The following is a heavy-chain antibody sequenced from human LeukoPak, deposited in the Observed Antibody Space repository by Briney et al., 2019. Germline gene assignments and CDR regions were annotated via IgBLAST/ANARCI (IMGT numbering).Heavy chain of an antibody. CDR1: GFTFSSYS. Sequence: GGSLRLSCAASGFTFSSYSMNWVRQAPGKGLEWVSSISSSSSYIYYADSVKGRFTISRDNAKNSLYLQMNSLRAEDTAVYYCARGGGIAVARDYFDYWGQGTLVTVSS. J-gene: IGHJ4*02. D-gene: IGHD6-19*01. CDR3: ARGGGIAVARDYFDY. CDR2: ISSSSSYI. V-gene: IGHV3-21*01.